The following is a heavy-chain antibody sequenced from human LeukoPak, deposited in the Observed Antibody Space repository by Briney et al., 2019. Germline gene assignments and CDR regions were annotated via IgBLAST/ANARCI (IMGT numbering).Heavy chain of an antibody. D-gene: IGHD4-17*01. CDR3: ARDYGDYDSNWFDP. V-gene: IGHV1-2*02. J-gene: IGHJ5*02. CDR1: GYTFTGYY. Sequence: ASVTVSCKASGYTFTGYYMHWVRQAPGQGLEWMGWINPNSGGTNYAQKFQGRVTMTRDTSISTAYMELSRLRSDDTAVYYCARDYGDYDSNWFDPWGQGTLVTVSS. CDR2: INPNSGGT.